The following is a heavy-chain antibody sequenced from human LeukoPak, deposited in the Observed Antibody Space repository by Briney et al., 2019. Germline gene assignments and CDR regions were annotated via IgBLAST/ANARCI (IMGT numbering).Heavy chain of an antibody. Sequence: GGSLRLSCAASGFTFSSYWMSWVRQAPGQGLEWVANIKQDGSEKYYVDSVKGRFTISRDNAKNSLYLQMNSLRAEDTAVYYCASTYGDRYYFDYWGQGTLVTVTS. CDR3: ASTYGDRYYFDY. J-gene: IGHJ4*02. CDR1: GFTFSSYW. CDR2: IKQDGSEK. V-gene: IGHV3-7*01. D-gene: IGHD4-17*01.